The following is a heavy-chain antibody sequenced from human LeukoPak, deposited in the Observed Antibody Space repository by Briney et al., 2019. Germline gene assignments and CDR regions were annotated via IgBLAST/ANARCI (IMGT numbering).Heavy chain of an antibody. CDR3: ARAREPDGPMTTVTTGYFDL. CDR1: GGTFSSYA. D-gene: IGHD4-17*01. CDR2: IIPIFGTA. Sequence: SVKVSCKASGGTFSSYAISWVRQAPGQGLEWMGGIIPIFGTANYAQKFQGRVTITADESTSTAYMELSSLSSEDTAVYYCARAREPDGPMTTVTTGYFDLWGRGTLVTVSS. J-gene: IGHJ2*01. V-gene: IGHV1-69*13.